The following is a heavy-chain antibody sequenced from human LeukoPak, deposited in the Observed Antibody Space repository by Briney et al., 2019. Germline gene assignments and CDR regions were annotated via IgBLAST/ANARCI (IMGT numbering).Heavy chain of an antibody. Sequence: ASVKVSCKASGYTFTSYYMHWVRQAPGQGLEWMGIINPSGGSTSYAQKFQGRVTMTRDMSTSTVYMELRSLRSDDTAVYYCAITPYDILTGYYSWRIDYWGQGTLVTVSS. D-gene: IGHD3-9*01. J-gene: IGHJ4*02. CDR3: AITPYDILTGYYSWRIDY. CDR2: INPSGGST. V-gene: IGHV1-46*01. CDR1: GYTFTSYY.